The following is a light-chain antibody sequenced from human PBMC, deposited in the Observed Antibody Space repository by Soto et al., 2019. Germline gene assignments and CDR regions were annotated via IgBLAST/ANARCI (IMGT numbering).Light chain of an antibody. Sequence: DIQMTQSPSSLSTSVGDRVTITCRASQGISNYLAWYQQKPGKVPKLMIYAASTLQSGVPSRFSGSGSGTDFTLTIGSLQPEYVATYYCQKYNSALPVTFGPGTKVDIK. CDR1: QGISNY. CDR2: AAS. V-gene: IGKV1-27*01. CDR3: QKYNSALPVT. J-gene: IGKJ3*01.